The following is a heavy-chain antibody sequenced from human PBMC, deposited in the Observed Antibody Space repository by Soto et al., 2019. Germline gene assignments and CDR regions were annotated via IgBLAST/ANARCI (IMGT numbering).Heavy chain of an antibody. J-gene: IGHJ4*02. Sequence: EVQLVESGGGSVQPGRSLRLSCVASGFTFESYAMHWVRQVPGKGLEWVSGISWNSGSLGYEDSVKGRFTISRDNAQKSLYLEMNSLRVEDTAFYYCVKDIHEQWLVSHFEYWGQGALVTVS. V-gene: IGHV3-9*01. CDR2: ISWNSGSL. D-gene: IGHD6-19*01. CDR1: GFTFESYA. CDR3: VKDIHEQWLVSHFEY.